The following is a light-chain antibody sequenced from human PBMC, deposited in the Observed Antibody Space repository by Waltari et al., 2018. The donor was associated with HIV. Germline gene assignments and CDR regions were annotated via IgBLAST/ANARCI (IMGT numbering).Light chain of an antibody. J-gene: IGKJ1*01. CDR3: QQRSNWPRT. Sequence: EVLLTQSPATLSLSPGERATLSCRASQSVSSYLAWYQQKAGQAPRLLIYDTSNRATGIPARFSGSGSGTDFTLTISSLEPEDFAVYYCQQRSNWPRTFGQGTKVEIK. CDR1: QSVSSY. V-gene: IGKV3-11*01. CDR2: DTS.